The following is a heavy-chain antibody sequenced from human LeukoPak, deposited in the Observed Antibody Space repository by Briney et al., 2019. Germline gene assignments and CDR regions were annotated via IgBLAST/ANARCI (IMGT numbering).Heavy chain of an antibody. CDR2: MNSDGTTT. V-gene: IGHV3-74*03. CDR1: GFTLSGYW. D-gene: IGHD2-21*02. J-gene: IGHJ4*02. CDR3: ARYVVTSACFDS. Sequence: GGSLRLSCAASGFTLSGYWMYSVRQAPGKGLVWVSRMNSDGTTTTYADSVRGRFTISRDNAKNTLYLEMNSLRAEDTAAYYCARYVVTSACFDSWGQGTLVTVSS.